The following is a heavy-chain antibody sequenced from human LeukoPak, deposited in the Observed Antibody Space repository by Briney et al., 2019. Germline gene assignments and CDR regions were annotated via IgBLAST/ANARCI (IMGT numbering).Heavy chain of an antibody. Sequence: PGGSLRLSCAASGFTFSSYEMNWVRQAPRKGLEWVSYISSSGSTIYYADSVKGRFTISRDNAKNSLYLQMNSLRAEDTAVYYCARVAWEAIAAAGTLDFDYWGQGTLVTVSS. CDR2: ISSSGSTI. J-gene: IGHJ4*02. CDR1: GFTFSSYE. CDR3: ARVAWEAIAAAGTLDFDY. D-gene: IGHD6-13*01. V-gene: IGHV3-48*03.